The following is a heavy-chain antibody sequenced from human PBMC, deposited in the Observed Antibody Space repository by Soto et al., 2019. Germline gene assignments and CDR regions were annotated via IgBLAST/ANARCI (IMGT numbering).Heavy chain of an antibody. CDR1: GYTFTSYA. D-gene: IGHD1-7*01. V-gene: IGHV1-3*01. CDR2: INAGNGNT. CDR3: ARDDWNYVRGWFDP. J-gene: IGHJ5*02. Sequence: GASVKVSCKASGYTFTSYAMHWVRQAPGQRLEWMGWINAGNGNTKYSQKLQGRVTMTTDTSTSTAYMELRSLRSDDTAVYYCARDDWNYVRGWFDPWGQGTLVTVSS.